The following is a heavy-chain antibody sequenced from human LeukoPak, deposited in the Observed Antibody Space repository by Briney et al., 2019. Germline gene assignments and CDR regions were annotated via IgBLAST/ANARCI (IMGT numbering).Heavy chain of an antibody. D-gene: IGHD3-16*01. CDR1: GFTFSNFA. J-gene: IGHJ4*02. CDR3: AKVGVGWVAFEY. Sequence: PGGSLRLSCAASGFTFSNFAMSWVRQAPGKGLQWVSAISDSGGGTFYADSVKGRFTISRDNSKNTLCLQMNSLRAENTAVYYCAKVGVGWVAFEYWGQGTLVTVPS. V-gene: IGHV3-23*01. CDR2: ISDSGGGT.